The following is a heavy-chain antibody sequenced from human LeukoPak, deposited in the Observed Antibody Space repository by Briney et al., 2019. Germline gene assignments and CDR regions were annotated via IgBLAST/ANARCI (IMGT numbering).Heavy chain of an antibody. CDR3: VRDHSTGGSGWYYDS. CDR1: GFTFSNYA. V-gene: IGHV3-30*04. J-gene: IGHJ5*01. CDR2: ISYDRSSI. Sequence: TGGSLRLTCAASGFTFSNYAMHWVRQAQGTGLEWVALISYDRSSIRYADSVRGRFTISRDNSKNTLYLEVSSLRADDTAVYYCVRDHSTGGSGWYYDSWGQGTLLTVSS. D-gene: IGHD6-19*01.